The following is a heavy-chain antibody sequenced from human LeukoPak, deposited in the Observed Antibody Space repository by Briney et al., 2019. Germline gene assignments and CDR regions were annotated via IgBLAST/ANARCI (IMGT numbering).Heavy chain of an antibody. CDR3: ACPVSIRDDSSGYNYY. CDR1: GGSFSGYY. CDR2: INHSGST. V-gene: IGHV4-34*01. D-gene: IGHD3-22*01. J-gene: IGHJ4*02. Sequence: SETLSLTCAVYGGSFSGYYWSWIRQPPGKGLEWIGEINHSGSTNYNPSLKSRVTISVDTSKNQFSLKLSSVTAADTAVYYCACPVSIRDDSSGYNYYWGQGTLVTVSS.